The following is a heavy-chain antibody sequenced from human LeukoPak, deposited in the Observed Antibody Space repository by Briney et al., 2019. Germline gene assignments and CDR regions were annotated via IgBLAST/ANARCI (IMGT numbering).Heavy chain of an antibody. J-gene: IGHJ5*02. CDR2: INSDVSST. CDR3: ARGVGGDSRFDP. D-gene: IGHD1-26*01. V-gene: IGHV3-74*01. Sequence: GGSLRLSCAASGFTFSSYWMHWVRQAPGKGLVWVSRINSDVSSTTYADSVRGRFTISRDSAKNTLYLQMNSLRAADTAVYYCARGVGGDSRFDPWGQGTLVTVSS. CDR1: GFTFSSYW.